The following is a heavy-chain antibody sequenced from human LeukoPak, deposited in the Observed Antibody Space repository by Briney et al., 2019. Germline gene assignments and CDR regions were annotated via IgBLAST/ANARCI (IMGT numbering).Heavy chain of an antibody. CDR3: ARQPSRGIDY. CDR2: IYYSGST. J-gene: IGHJ4*02. V-gene: IGHV4-59*08. Sequence: SETLSLTCTVSGGSISSYYWSWIRQPPGKGLEWIGYIYYSGSTNYNPSLKSRVTISVGTSKNQFSLKLSSVTAADTAVYYCARQPSRGIDYWGQGTLVTVSS. D-gene: IGHD1-26*01. CDR1: GGSISSYY.